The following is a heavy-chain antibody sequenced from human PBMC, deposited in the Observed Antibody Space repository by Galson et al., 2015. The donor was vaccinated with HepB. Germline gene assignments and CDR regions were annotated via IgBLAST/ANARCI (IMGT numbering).Heavy chain of an antibody. CDR2: IKPDGSAK. V-gene: IGHV3-7*01. CDR1: GFTFSSYW. CDR3: VRGMHV. J-gene: IGHJ6*02. Sequence: SLRLSCAASGFTFSSYWMTWVRQAPGKGLEWVANIKPDGSAKYYVDSVKGRFTISRDNAKNSLYLQMNSLRAEDTAIYYCVRGMHVWGQGTTVTVSS.